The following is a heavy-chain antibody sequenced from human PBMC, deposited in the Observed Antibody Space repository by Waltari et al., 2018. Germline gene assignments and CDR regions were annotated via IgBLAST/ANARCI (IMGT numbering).Heavy chain of an antibody. Sequence: EVQLVESGGGLVQPGRSLRLSCTASGFTFGDYAMSWVRQAPGKGLEWVGCIRSKAYGGTTDNAASVKGRFTISRDDSKSIAYLQMNSLKTEDTAVYYCTRGGYDFWSGYYTWAYGYYYYYGMDVWGQGTTVTVSS. CDR1: GFTFGDYA. V-gene: IGHV3-49*04. D-gene: IGHD3-3*01. J-gene: IGHJ6*02. CDR2: IRSKAYGGTT. CDR3: TRGGYDFWSGYYTWAYGYYYYYGMDV.